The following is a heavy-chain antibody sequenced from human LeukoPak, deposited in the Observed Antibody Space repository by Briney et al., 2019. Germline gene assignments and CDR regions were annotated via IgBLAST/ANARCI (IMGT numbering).Heavy chain of an antibody. J-gene: IGHJ3*02. Sequence: GGSLRLSCAASGFTFSTYEMNWVRQAPGKGLEWVSYISGSGGTIYYADSVKGRFTISRDNAKNSLYLQMNRLRGEDTSVYYCARDYLVGGTDAFDIWGQGTILTDPS. D-gene: IGHD1-1*01. CDR1: GFTFSTYE. V-gene: IGHV3-48*03. CDR2: ISGSGGTI. CDR3: ARDYLVGGTDAFDI.